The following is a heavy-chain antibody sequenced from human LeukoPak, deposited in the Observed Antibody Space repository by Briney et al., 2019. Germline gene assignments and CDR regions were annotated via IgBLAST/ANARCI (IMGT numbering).Heavy chain of an antibody. D-gene: IGHD3-10*01. CDR1: GASISSYY. J-gene: IGHJ3*01. CDR2: IYNSGTT. CDR3: ARDRYYYGSGSYSGFDF. Sequence: SETLSLTCTVSGASISSYYYNWIRQPPGKGLEWIGYIYNSGTTNYNPSPKSRVTISLDRSKNQFSLKLRSVPAADTAVYYCARDRYYYGSGSYSGFDFWGQGTMVTVSS. V-gene: IGHV4-59*01.